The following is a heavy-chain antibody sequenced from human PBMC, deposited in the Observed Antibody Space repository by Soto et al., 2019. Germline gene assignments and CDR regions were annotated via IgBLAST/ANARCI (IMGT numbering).Heavy chain of an antibody. J-gene: IGHJ4*02. Sequence: GGSLRLSCAASGFTFSSYAMSRVRQAPGKGLEWVSAISGSGGSTYYADSVKGRFTISRDNSKNTLYLQMNSLRAEDTAVYYCAKTRYYDSSGYYYYFDYWGQGTLVTVSS. CDR3: AKTRYYDSSGYYYYFDY. V-gene: IGHV3-23*01. CDR1: GFTFSSYA. CDR2: ISGSGGST. D-gene: IGHD3-22*01.